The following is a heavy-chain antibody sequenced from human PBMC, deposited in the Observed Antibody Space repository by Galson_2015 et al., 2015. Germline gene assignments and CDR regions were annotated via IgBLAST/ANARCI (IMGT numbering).Heavy chain of an antibody. V-gene: IGHV3-33*01. J-gene: IGHJ5*02. CDR3: ARETIRVAVAGTLDP. D-gene: IGHD6-19*01. Sequence: SLRLSCAASGFTFSSYGMHWVRQAPGKGLEWVAVIWYDGSNKYYADSVKGRFTISRDNSKNTLYLQMNSLRAEDTAVYYCARETIRVAVAGTLDPWGQGTLVTVSS. CDR2: IWYDGSNK. CDR1: GFTFSSYG.